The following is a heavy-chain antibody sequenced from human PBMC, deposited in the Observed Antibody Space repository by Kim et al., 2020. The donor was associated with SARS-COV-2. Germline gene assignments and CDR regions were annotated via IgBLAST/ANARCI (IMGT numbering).Heavy chain of an antibody. CDR2: GT. V-gene: IGHV1-2*07. J-gene: IGHJ4*02. Sequence: GTNYAHEFQGRVSMTRETSISTAYMELSRLRSDDTAVYYCAREPGTAFDYWGQGTLVTVSS. CDR3: AREPGTAFDY.